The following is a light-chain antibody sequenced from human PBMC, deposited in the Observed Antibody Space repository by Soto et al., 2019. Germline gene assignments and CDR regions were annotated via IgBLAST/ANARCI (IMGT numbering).Light chain of an antibody. CDR1: QSVLYSSNNKNY. CDR3: KQYYSTPVT. V-gene: IGKV4-1*01. CDR2: WAY. J-gene: IGKJ1*01. Sequence: DIGITQSPDSLAVSLGERATINCKSSQSVLYSSNNKNYLAWYQQKPGQPPKLLIYWAYTRESGVHDRFSGSGSGTDFTLTISSLQAEDVAVYYCKQYYSTPVTFGQGTKVDIK.